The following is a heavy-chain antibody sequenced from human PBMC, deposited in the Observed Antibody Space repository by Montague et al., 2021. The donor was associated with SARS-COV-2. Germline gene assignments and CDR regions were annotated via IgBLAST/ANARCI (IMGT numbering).Heavy chain of an antibody. V-gene: IGHV4-59*13. CDR3: ARDLYDSAGYLRDAFDI. CDR2: ISYSGST. Sequence: SETLSLTCTVSGGSISGYCWSWIRQTPGKGLEWIGYISYSGSTNYSPSLKSRVTIFLDTSKNQFSLKLSSVTAADTAVYFCARDLYDSAGYLRDAFDIWGQGTMVTVPS. J-gene: IGHJ3*02. D-gene: IGHD3-22*01. CDR1: GGSISGYC.